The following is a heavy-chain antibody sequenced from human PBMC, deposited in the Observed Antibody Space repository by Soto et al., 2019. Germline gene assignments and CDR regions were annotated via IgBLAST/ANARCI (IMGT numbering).Heavy chain of an antibody. CDR1: GGPVSGDDRY. Sequence: SETLSLTCVVSGGPVSGDDRYWSWIRHLPGKGLEWIANVYHTGTTYYNPSLKSRVSMSVDTSQNQFSLILTSVTAADTAVYYCARALGTDYNSRDYHYYFARDVWGQGTSGAVSS. V-gene: IGHV4-31*02. CDR3: ARALGTDYNSRDYHYYFARDV. J-gene: IGHJ6*02. D-gene: IGHD3-22*01. CDR2: VYHTGTT.